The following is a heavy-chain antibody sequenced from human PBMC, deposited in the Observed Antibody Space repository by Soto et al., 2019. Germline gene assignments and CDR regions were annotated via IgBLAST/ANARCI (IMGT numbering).Heavy chain of an antibody. CDR1: GVSITSYY. J-gene: IGHJ6*02. CDR3: ARVPVAVAATEDYYGLDV. D-gene: IGHD2-15*01. V-gene: IGHV4-4*07. CDR2: INTDGLS. Sequence: SETLSLTCSVSGVSITSYYWSWIRQSAGGGLEWMGRINTDGLSTYSPSFKSRLTMSLDTSKNQVSLRLIPVTAADTAVYFCARVPVAVAATEDYYGLDVWGQGTTVTVS.